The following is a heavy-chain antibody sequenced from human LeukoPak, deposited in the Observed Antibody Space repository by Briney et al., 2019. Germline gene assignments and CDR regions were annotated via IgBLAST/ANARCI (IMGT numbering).Heavy chain of an antibody. Sequence: GASVKVSSKASGGTFSSYATSWVRQAPGQGLEWMGRIIPILGIANYAQKFQGRVTITADKSTSTAYMELSSLRSEDTAVYYCARVGISSWYYFDYWGQGTLVTVSS. J-gene: IGHJ4*02. V-gene: IGHV1-69*04. CDR2: IIPILGIA. CDR3: ARVGISSWYYFDY. CDR1: GGTFSSYA. D-gene: IGHD6-13*01.